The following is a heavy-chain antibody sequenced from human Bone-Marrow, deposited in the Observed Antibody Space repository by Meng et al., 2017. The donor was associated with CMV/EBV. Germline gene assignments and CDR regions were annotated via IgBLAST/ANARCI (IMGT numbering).Heavy chain of an antibody. CDR2: ISSSSGYM. CDR3: ARDEDRNPKDIVLMVYDIRGSMDV. Sequence: GESLKISCAASGFTFSSYSMNWVRQAPGKGLEWVSSISSSSGYMYYADSVKGRFTISRDNAKNSLYLQMNSLRAEDTAVYYCARDEDRNPKDIVLMVYDIRGSMDVWGQGTTVTVSS. V-gene: IGHV3-21*01. CDR1: GFTFSSYS. J-gene: IGHJ6*02. D-gene: IGHD2-8*01.